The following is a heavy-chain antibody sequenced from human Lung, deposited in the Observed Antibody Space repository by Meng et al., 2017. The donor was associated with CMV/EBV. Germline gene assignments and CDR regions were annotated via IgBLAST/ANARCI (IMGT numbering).Heavy chain of an antibody. CDR1: GYSLTSYW. CDR2: IYPGDSDT. J-gene: IGHJ6*02. Sequence: SXXGSGYSLTSYWIGWVRQMPGKGLEWMGIIYPGDSDTRYSPSFQGQVTISADKSISTAYLQWSSLKASDTAMYYCARQVVTAAKANYYYYYGMDVGXQGTTVTVSS. V-gene: IGHV5-51*01. CDR3: ARQVVTAAKANYYYYYGMDV. D-gene: IGHD2-2*01.